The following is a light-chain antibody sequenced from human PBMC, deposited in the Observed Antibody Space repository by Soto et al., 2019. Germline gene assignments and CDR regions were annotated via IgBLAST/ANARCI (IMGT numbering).Light chain of an antibody. CDR2: GAS. J-gene: IGKJ5*01. CDR1: QSVSSSY. V-gene: IGKV3-20*01. CDR3: QQYGSSIT. Sequence: EIVLTQSPGTLSLSPGERATLSCRAIQSVSSSYLAWYQQKPGQAPRLLIYGASSRATGIPDRFSGSGSGTDFTLTISRLEPEDFAVYYCQQYGSSITFGQGTRLEIK.